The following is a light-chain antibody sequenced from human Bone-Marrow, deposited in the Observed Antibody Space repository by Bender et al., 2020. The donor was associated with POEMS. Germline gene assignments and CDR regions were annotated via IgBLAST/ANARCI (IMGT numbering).Light chain of an antibody. J-gene: IGLJ2*01. CDR2: QVN. Sequence: QSALTQPPSASGSPGQSVTISCTGTSSDVGGYDYVSWYQQHSRKAPKLMIYQVNKRTAGVPDRCSGSKSGNTASLTISGLQALDEADYYCCSSAGTTTVFGGGSRLTVL. CDR1: SSDVGGYDY. CDR3: CSSAGTTTV. V-gene: IGLV2-8*01.